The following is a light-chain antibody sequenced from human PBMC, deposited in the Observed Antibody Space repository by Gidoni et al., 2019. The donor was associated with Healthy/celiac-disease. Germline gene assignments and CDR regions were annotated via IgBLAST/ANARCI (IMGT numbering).Light chain of an antibody. CDR3: QQYGSSPG. Sequence: EIVLTQSPGTLSLSPGERATLSCRASQSVSSIYLAWYQQNPGQAPRLLIYGASSRATGIPDRFSGSGSGTDFTLTISRLEPEDFAVYYCQQYGSSPGFGPGTKVDIK. CDR1: QSVSSIY. V-gene: IGKV3-20*01. CDR2: GAS. J-gene: IGKJ3*01.